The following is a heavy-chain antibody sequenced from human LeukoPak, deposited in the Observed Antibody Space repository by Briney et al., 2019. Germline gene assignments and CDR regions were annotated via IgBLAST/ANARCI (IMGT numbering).Heavy chain of an antibody. D-gene: IGHD6-13*01. Sequence: PSETLSLTCTVSGGSISSYYWSWIRQPPGKGLEWIGYIYYSGSTNYNPSLKSRVTISVDTSKNQFSLKLSSVTAADTAVYYCARRXYSSSYLSAFDIWGQGTMVTVSS. CDR2: IYYSGST. V-gene: IGHV4-59*01. CDR3: ARRXYSSSYLSAFDI. J-gene: IGHJ3*02. CDR1: GGSISSYY.